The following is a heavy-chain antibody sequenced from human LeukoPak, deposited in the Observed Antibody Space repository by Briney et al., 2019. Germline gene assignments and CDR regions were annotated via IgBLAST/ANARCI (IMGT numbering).Heavy chain of an antibody. D-gene: IGHD5-18*01. V-gene: IGHV1-24*01. Sequence: ASVKVSCKVSGYTLTELSMHWVRQAPGKGLEWMGGFDPEDGETIYAQKFQGRVTMTEDTSTDTAYMELSSLRSEDTAVYYCATIPYNVDTAMVGGYYYYCMDVWGQGTTVTVSS. CDR3: ATIPYNVDTAMVGGYYYYCMDV. CDR2: FDPEDGET. J-gene: IGHJ6*02. CDR1: GYTLTELS.